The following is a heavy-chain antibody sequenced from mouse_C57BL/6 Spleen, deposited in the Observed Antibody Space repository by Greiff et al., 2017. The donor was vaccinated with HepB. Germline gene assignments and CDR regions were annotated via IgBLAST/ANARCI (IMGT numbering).Heavy chain of an antibody. J-gene: IGHJ4*01. D-gene: IGHD2-4*01. Sequence: EVQLQESGPGLVKPSQSLSLTCSVTGYSITSGYYWNWIRQFPGNKLEWMGYISYDGSNNYNPSLKNRISITRDTSKNQFFLKLNSVTTEDTATYYCARRRGRDYDYAMDYWGQGTSVTVSS. V-gene: IGHV3-6*01. CDR3: ARRRGRDYDYAMDY. CDR2: ISYDGSN. CDR1: GYSITSGYY.